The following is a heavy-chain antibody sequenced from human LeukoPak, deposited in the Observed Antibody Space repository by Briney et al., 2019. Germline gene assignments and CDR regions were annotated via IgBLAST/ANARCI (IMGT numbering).Heavy chain of an antibody. J-gene: IGHJ5*02. V-gene: IGHV4-59*01. CDR1: GGSISSNY. CDR3: ARAPHYDFWSGYHKGGWFDP. Sequence: SETLSLTCTVSGGSISSNYWSWIRQPPGKGLEWIGYIYYSGSTNYNPSLKSRVTISVDTSKNQFSLKLSSVTAADTAVYYCARAPHYDFWSGYHKGGWFDPWGQGTLVTVSS. CDR2: IYYSGST. D-gene: IGHD3-3*01.